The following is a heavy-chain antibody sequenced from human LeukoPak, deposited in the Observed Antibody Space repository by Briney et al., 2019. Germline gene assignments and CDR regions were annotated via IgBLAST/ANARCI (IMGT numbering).Heavy chain of an antibody. CDR1: GGTFSSYA. J-gene: IGHJ4*02. D-gene: IGHD6-13*01. CDR2: IIPIFGTA. CDR3: ASRGPYYSSSWESPFDY. Sequence: SVKVSCKASGGTFSSYAISWVRQAPGQGLEWMGGIIPIFGTANYAQKFQGRVTITADESTSTAYMELSSLRSEDTAVYYCASRGPYYSSSWESPFDYWGQGTLVTVSS. V-gene: IGHV1-69*13.